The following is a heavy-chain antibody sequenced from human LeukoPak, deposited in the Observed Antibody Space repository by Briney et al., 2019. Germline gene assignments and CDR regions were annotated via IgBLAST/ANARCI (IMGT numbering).Heavy chain of an antibody. CDR3: ARPGQVVRGVIRHNYMDV. Sequence: WGSLRLSCAASGFTFSSYAMSWVRQAPGKGLEWVSYISSSGSTIYYADSVKGRFTISRDNYKNTVYLQMNSLRGEDTAVYYCARPGQVVRGVIRHNYMDVWGKGTTVTVSS. D-gene: IGHD3-10*01. CDR1: GFTFSSYA. V-gene: IGHV3-48*01. J-gene: IGHJ6*03. CDR2: ISSSGSTI.